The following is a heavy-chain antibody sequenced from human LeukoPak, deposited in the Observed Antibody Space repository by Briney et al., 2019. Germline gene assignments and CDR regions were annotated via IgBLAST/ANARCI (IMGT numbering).Heavy chain of an antibody. CDR2: ISGSGGST. CDR1: GFTFSSYA. J-gene: IGHJ5*02. D-gene: IGHD1-1*01. CDR3: AKGPLNWNYNWFDP. Sequence: GGSLRLSCAASGFTFSSYAMSWVRQAPGKGLEWVSAISGSGGSTYYADSVKGRFTISRDNSKNTLYLQMSSLRAEDTAVYYCAKGPLNWNYNWFDPWGQGTLVTVSS. V-gene: IGHV3-23*01.